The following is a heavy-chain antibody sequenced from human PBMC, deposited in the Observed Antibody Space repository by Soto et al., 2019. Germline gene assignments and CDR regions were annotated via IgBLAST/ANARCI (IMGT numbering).Heavy chain of an antibody. J-gene: IGHJ4*02. V-gene: IGHV4-39*01. Sequence: LETLSLTCTVSGGSSSSSSYYWGRIRQPPGKGLEWIGSIYYSGSTFYNPSLKSRVTISVDTSKNQFSLKLSSVTAADTAVYYCARHLKIAARPLYFDCWGQGTLVTVSS. D-gene: IGHD6-6*01. CDR2: IYYSGST. CDR3: ARHLKIAARPLYFDC. CDR1: GGSSSSSSYY.